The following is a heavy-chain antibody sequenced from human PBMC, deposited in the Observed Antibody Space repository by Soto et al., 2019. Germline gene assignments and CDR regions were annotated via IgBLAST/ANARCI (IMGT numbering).Heavy chain of an antibody. V-gene: IGHV1-69*13. J-gene: IGHJ4*02. CDR1: GGSFSSYA. Sequence: SVKVSCKASGGSFSSYAISWVRQAPGQGLEWMGGIIPIFGTANYAQKFQGRVTITADESTSTAYMELSSLRSEDTAVYYCAREGPVIAARPSASYYFDYWGQGTLVTVSS. CDR2: IIPIFGTA. CDR3: AREGPVIAARPSASYYFDY. D-gene: IGHD6-6*01.